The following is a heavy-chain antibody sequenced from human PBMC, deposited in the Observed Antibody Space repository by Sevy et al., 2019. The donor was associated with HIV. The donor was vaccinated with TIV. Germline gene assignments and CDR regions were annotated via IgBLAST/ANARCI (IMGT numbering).Heavy chain of an antibody. J-gene: IGHJ4*02. Sequence: GGSRLSCAASGFTFSDYYMSWVRQAPGKGLEWVSYISSSGNSIYYADSVKGRFTVSRDNAKNSLYLQMNSLRGEDTAVYYCARAGGDWDIDYWGQGTLVTVSS. V-gene: IGHV3-11*01. CDR1: GFTFSDYY. CDR3: ARAGGDWDIDY. D-gene: IGHD2-21*02. CDR2: ISSSGNSI.